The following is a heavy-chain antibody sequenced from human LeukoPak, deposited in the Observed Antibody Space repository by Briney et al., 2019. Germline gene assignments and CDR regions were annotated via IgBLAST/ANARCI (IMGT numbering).Heavy chain of an antibody. CDR2: IYYSGST. CDR1: GGSISSSSYY. CDR3: ARGQQLTFDI. V-gene: IGHV4-39*01. J-gene: IGHJ3*02. Sequence: SETLSLTCTVSGGSISSSSYYWGWIRQPPGKGLEWIGSIYYSGSTYYNPSLKGRVTISVDTSKNQFSLKLSSVTAADTAVYYCARGQQLTFDIWGQGTMVTVSS. D-gene: IGHD6-13*01.